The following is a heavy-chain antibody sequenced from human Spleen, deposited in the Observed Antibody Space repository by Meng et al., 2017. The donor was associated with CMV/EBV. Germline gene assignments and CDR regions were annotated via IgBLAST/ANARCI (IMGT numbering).Heavy chain of an antibody. V-gene: IGHV4-39*07. Sequence: SETLSLTCTVSGGSISSNSYYWGWIRQPPGKGLEWIGSIYYSGSTYYSPSHKSRVTVSADTSKNHVSLRLSSVTAADTAVYYCVRGTSYDAFDIWGQGTMVTVSS. CDR1: GGSISSNSYY. D-gene: IGHD2-2*01. CDR3: VRGTSYDAFDI. J-gene: IGHJ3*02. CDR2: IYYSGST.